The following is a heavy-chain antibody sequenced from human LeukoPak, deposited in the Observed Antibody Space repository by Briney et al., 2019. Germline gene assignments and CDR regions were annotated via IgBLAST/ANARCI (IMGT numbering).Heavy chain of an antibody. V-gene: IGHV3-23*01. D-gene: IGHD1-1*01. CDR2: ISPSGGIT. Sequence: GGSLRLSCAASGFTFDDYGMSWVRQAPGKGLEWVSGISPSGGITYYTDSVKGRFTISRDNSKNTLYLQMNSLRAEDTAVYYCVRGGWYNWNIDFDYWGQGTLVTVSS. J-gene: IGHJ4*02. CDR1: GFTFDDYG. CDR3: VRGGWYNWNIDFDY.